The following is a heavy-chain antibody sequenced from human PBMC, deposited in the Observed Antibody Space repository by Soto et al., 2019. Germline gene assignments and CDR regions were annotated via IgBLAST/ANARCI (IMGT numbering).Heavy chain of an antibody. CDR1: GFVFVDYA. Sequence: GGSLRLSCSAPGFVFVDYAVTWVRQAPGKGLEWVGVVRSETYGGSTEYAASVKGRFRISRDDSESIAYLQMTGLKTEDTAVYYCTRGRGTSGWYADYWGKGILVTVSS. CDR3: TRGRGTSGWYADY. D-gene: IGHD6-13*01. J-gene: IGHJ4*02. CDR2: VRSETYGGST. V-gene: IGHV3-49*04.